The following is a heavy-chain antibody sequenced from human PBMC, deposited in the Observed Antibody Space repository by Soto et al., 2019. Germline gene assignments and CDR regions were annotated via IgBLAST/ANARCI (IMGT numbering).Heavy chain of an antibody. CDR3: AHRVLRTVVGLVTTTAIYFDF. J-gene: IGHJ4*02. Sequence: QITLNESGPTQVKPRQTLTLTCTFSGFSLTTSGVGVGWILQSPGKAPEWLALIYWDDDKRYSPSLKSRLTITPDTSKNQVVLTMADLDPAATATYYCAHRVLRTVVGLVTTTAIYFDFWGQGTPVAVSS. D-gene: IGHD3-3*01. V-gene: IGHV2-5*02. CDR1: GFSLTTSGVG. CDR2: IYWDDDK.